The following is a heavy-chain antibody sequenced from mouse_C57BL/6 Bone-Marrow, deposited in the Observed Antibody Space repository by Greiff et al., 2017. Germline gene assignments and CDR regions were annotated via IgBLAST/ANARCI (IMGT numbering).Heavy chain of an antibody. CDR2: ISSGSSTI. CDR1: VFTFSDYG. J-gene: IGHJ2*01. V-gene: IGHV5-17*01. D-gene: IGHD1-1*01. Sequence: EVQVVESGGGLVKPGGSLKLSCAASVFTFSDYGMHWVRGAPEKGLAWVAYISSGSSTIYYADTVTGRFTLSRDNAKNTLCLQMTSLRSEDTAMYYCARDYYGSSSHLDYRGQVTTLTVAS. CDR3: ARDYYGSSSHLDY.